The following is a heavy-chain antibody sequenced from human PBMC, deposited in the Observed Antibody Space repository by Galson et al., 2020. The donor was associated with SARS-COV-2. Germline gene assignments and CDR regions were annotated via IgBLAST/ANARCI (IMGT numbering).Heavy chain of an antibody. V-gene: IGHV4-34*01. J-gene: IGHJ5*02. CDR3: ARGRDYDYVWGSYRKNWFDP. CDR1: GGSFSGYY. CDR2: INHSGST. D-gene: IGHD3-16*02. Sequence: SETLSLTCAVYGGSFSGYYWSWIRQPPGKGLEWIGEINHSGSTNYNPSLKSRVTISVDTSKNQFSLKLSSVTAADTAVYYCARGRDYDYVWGSYRKNWFDPWGQGTLVTVSS.